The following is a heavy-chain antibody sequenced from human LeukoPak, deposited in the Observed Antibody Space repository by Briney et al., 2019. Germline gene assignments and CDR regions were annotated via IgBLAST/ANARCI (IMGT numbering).Heavy chain of an antibody. D-gene: IGHD3-22*01. Sequence: SETLSLTCAVSGGSISSSNWWSWVRQPPGKGLEWIGEIYHSGSTNYNPSLKSRVTISVDKSKNQFSLKLSSVTAADTAVYYCASAPLFNYYDSSGYYPYYFDYWGQGTLVTVSS. V-gene: IGHV4-4*02. J-gene: IGHJ4*02. CDR3: ASAPLFNYYDSSGYYPYYFDY. CDR2: IYHSGST. CDR1: GGSISSSNW.